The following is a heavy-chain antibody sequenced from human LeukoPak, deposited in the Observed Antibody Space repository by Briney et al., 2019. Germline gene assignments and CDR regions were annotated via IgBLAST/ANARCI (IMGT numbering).Heavy chain of an antibody. CDR2: IWYDGSNK. J-gene: IGHJ4*02. Sequence: GGSLRLSCAASGFTFSSYGMHWDRQAPGKGLEWVAVIWYDGSNKYYADSVKGRFTISRDNSKNTLDLQMNSLRAEDTAVYYCARDRSYDFWSGYSTPDYWGQGTLVTVSS. CDR3: ARDRSYDFWSGYSTPDY. CDR1: GFTFSSYG. D-gene: IGHD3-3*01. V-gene: IGHV3-33*01.